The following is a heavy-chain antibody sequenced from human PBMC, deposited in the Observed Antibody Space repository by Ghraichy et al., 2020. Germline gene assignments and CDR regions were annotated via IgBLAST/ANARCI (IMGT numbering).Heavy chain of an antibody. CDR1: GGSFSGYY. D-gene: IGHD6-19*01. CDR2: INHSGST. V-gene: IGHV4-34*01. Sequence: SETLSLTCAVYGGSFSGYYWSWIRQPPGKGLEWIGEINHSGSTNYNPSLKSRVTISVDTSKNQFSLKLSSVTAADTAVYYCGAVAGYFDYWGQGTLVTVSS. J-gene: IGHJ4*02. CDR3: GAVAGYFDY.